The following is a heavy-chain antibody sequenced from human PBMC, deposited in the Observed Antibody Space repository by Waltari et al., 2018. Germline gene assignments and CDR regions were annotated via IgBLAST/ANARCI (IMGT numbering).Heavy chain of an antibody. J-gene: IGHJ4*02. D-gene: IGHD2-2*02. CDR3: AREVKGCSSTSCYSNFDH. Sequence: QVQLQQWGAGLLKPSETLSLTCAVYGGSFSGYYWSWIRQPPGKGLEWIGEINHSGSTNYNPSLKSRVTISVDTSKNQFSLKLSSVTAADTAVYYCAREVKGCSSTSCYSNFDHWGQGTLVTVSS. CDR1: GGSFSGYY. V-gene: IGHV4-34*01. CDR2: INHSGST.